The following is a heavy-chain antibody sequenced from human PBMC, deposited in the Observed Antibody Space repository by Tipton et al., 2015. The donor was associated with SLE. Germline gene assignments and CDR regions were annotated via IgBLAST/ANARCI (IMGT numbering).Heavy chain of an antibody. CDR3: ARGGASYPAAFDP. D-gene: IGHD1-26*01. J-gene: IGHJ5*02. CDR1: GGSFSGYY. Sequence: TLSLTCAVYGGSFSGYYCSWIRQLPGKGLEWIGEINHSGSTNYNPSLKSRVTISVDTSKNQFSLKLSPVTAADTAVYYCARGGASYPAAFDPWGRGTLVTVSS. CDR2: INHSGST. V-gene: IGHV4-34*01.